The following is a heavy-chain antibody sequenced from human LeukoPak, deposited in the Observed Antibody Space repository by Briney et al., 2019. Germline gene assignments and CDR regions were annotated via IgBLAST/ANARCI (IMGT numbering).Heavy chain of an antibody. CDR1: GGAISSYY. CDR2: IQSWTT. D-gene: IGHD3-16*01. V-gene: IGHV4-59*01. CDR3: ARDYAF. J-gene: IGHJ4*02. Sequence: PSEALSLTCTVSGGAISSYYWTWIRQPPGKGLEWIGYIQSWTTNYNPSLKSRVTISVDTSKNQFSLKLNSVTAADTAVYYCARDYAFWGQGALVTVSS.